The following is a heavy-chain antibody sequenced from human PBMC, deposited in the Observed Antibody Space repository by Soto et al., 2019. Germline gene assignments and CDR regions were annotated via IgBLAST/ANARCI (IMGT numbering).Heavy chain of an antibody. J-gene: IGHJ5*02. V-gene: IGHV1-69*13. CDR3: ARGPILPGATSWLDP. Sequence: SVKVSCKASGGIFSSFAVSWVRQAPGQGLEWMGGIIPMTGTPNYAQEFQGRVTMTADGSTSTAYLVPSSLRSEDTAVYYCARGPILPGATSWLDPWGQGTVVTVS. CDR1: GGIFSSFA. D-gene: IGHD2-2*01. CDR2: IIPMTGTP.